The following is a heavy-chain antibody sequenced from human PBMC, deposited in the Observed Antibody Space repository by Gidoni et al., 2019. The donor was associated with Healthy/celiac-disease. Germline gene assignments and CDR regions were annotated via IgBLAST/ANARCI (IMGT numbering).Heavy chain of an antibody. J-gene: IGHJ4*02. CDR3: ARTMYYDILTGYSGDYFDY. CDR2: INWNGGST. CDR1: GFTFDDDG. Sequence: EVQLVESGGGVVRPGGSLRRSCAAPGFTFDDDGMRWVRQAPGKGLEWVSSINWNGGSTGYADSVKGRFTISRDNAKNSLYLQMNSLRAEDTALYHCARTMYYDILTGYSGDYFDYWGQGTLVTVSS. V-gene: IGHV3-20*01. D-gene: IGHD3-9*01.